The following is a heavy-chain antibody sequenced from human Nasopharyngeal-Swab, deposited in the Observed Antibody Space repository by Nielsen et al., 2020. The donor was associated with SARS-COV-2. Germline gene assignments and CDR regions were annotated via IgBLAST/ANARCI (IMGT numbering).Heavy chain of an antibody. CDR1: GCSISSYY. Sequence: SETLSLTFTVSGCSISSYYWSWLRHPPAKGLEWIGYIYYSGSTNYNPSLTSRVTISVDTSKNQFSLKLSSVTAADTAVYYCARKSGWLGAFDIWGQGTMVTVSS. D-gene: IGHD5-12*01. J-gene: IGHJ3*02. CDR2: IYYSGST. CDR3: ARKSGWLGAFDI. V-gene: IGHV4-59*08.